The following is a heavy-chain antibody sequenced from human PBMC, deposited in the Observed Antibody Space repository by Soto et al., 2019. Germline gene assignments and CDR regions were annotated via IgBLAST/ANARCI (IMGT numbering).Heavy chain of an antibody. CDR2: IWHDASHE. Sequence: QVQLVESGGGVVQPGTSLTLSCAASGFDFSNFVMHWVRQAPGKGLECVAVIWHDASHEYYGDSVQGRFTISRDNSKHLLYLQMNSLRAEDTAVYYCVREGGDEWIDYYYYGMGVWGHGTTVTVSS. V-gene: IGHV3-33*01. J-gene: IGHJ6*02. CDR1: GFDFSNFV. D-gene: IGHD2-21*02. CDR3: VREGGDEWIDYYYYGMGV.